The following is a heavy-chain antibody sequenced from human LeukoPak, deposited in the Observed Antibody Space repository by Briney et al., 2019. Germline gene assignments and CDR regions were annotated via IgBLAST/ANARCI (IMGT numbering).Heavy chain of an antibody. CDR2: IRSKAYGGTT. CDR1: GFTFRDYA. V-gene: IGHV3-49*04. Sequence: GGSLRLSCTASGFTFRDYAMSWVRQAPGRGLEWVGFIRSKAYGGTTEYAASVKGRFTISRDGSKSIAYLQMNSLKTEDTAVYYCIGEGTTDYWGQGSLVTVSS. CDR3: IGEGTTDY. D-gene: IGHD1-7*01. J-gene: IGHJ4*02.